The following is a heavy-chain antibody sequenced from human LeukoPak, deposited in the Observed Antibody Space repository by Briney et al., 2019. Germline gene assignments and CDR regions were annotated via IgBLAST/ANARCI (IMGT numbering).Heavy chain of an antibody. CDR2: IKQDGSEK. CDR3: ARYLKTYYYYGMDV. Sequence: GGSLRLSCAASGFTFSSYWMSWVRQAPGKGLEWVANIKQDGSEKYYVDSVKGRFTISRDNAKNSLYLQMNSLRAEDTAVYYCARYLKTYYYYGMDVWGQGTTVTVSS. J-gene: IGHJ6*02. CDR1: GFTFSSYW. V-gene: IGHV3-7*01.